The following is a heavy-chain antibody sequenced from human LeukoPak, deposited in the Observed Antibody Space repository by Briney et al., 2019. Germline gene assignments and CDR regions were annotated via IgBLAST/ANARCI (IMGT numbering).Heavy chain of an antibody. CDR1: CGSISSYY. J-gene: IGHJ6*04. CDR3: ASLDPWRYGMDV. CDR2: IYYGGST. Sequence: SETLSLTCTVSCGSISSYYWSWIRQPPGKGLEWIGYIYYGGSTNYNPSLKSRVTISVDTSKNQFSLKLSSVTAADTAVYYCASLDPWRYGMDVWGKGTTVTVSS. V-gene: IGHV4-59*01. D-gene: IGHD3-9*01.